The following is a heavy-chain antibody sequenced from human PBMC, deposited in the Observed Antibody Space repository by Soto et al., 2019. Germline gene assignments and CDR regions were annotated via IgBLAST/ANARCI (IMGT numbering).Heavy chain of an antibody. V-gene: IGHV4-4*02. CDR1: GGSISSSNW. D-gene: IGHD6-19*01. J-gene: IGHJ4*02. CDR3: ARAPVAVAGTSGFDY. Sequence: QVQLQESGPGLVKPSGTLSLTCAVSGGSISSSNWWSWVRQPPGKGLEWIGEIYHSGSTNYNPSLKSRVTISVDKSKNQFSLKLSSVTAADTAVYYRARAPVAVAGTSGFDYWGQGTLVTVSS. CDR2: IYHSGST.